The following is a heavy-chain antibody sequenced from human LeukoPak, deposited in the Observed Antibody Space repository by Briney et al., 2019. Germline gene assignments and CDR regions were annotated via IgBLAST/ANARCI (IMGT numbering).Heavy chain of an antibody. D-gene: IGHD3-3*01. CDR2: VYYSGST. CDR3: ARALPTIFDY. Sequence: SETLSLTCTVSSGSISSSLHYWGWIRQPPGKGLEWIGNVYYSGSTSYNPSLQSRVTIAVDMSKNQFSLKVTSVTARDTAVYYCARALPTIFDYWGQGILVTVSS. J-gene: IGHJ4*02. CDR1: SGSISSSLHY. V-gene: IGHV4-39*02.